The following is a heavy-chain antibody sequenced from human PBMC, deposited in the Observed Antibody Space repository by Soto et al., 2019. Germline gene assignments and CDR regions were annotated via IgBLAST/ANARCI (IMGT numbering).Heavy chain of an antibody. V-gene: IGHV3-15*07. CDR3: TTVFRLKDIVVVVAATMDAFDI. J-gene: IGHJ3*02. D-gene: IGHD2-15*01. CDR1: GFTFSNAW. CDR2: IKSKTDGGTT. Sequence: GWSLRLSCAASGFTFSNAWMNWVRQAPGKGLEWVGRIKSKTDGGTTDYAAPVKGRFTISRDDSKNTLYLQMNSLKTEDTAVYYCTTVFRLKDIVVVVAATMDAFDIWGQGTMVTVSS.